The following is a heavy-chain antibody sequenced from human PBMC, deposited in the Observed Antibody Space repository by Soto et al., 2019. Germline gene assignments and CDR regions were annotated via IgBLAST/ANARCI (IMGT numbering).Heavy chain of an antibody. CDR3: ARGGDWRFDY. J-gene: IGHJ4*02. V-gene: IGHV4-4*02. CDR1: GVSISDNKW. D-gene: IGHD2-21*02. CDR2: IHHSGRT. Sequence: PSETLSLTSAVSGVSISDNKWWNWVRQPPGKGLEWIGEIHHSGRTSYNPSLKSRVTISVDKSKNQFSLNLSSVTAADTAVYYCARGGDWRFDYWGQGALVTVSS.